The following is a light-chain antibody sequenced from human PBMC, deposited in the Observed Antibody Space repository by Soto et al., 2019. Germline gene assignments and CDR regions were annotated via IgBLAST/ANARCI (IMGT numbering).Light chain of an antibody. CDR2: GAS. CDR1: QTVSRDY. J-gene: IGKJ1*01. Sequence: EIVMTHSPGTLSLSPCERAILSFSASQTVSRDYLAWYHQRPGQAPRLLIYGASSRATGIPDRFSGSGSGTDFTLTINRLEPEDFAVYHCQQYGNSPPTFGQGTKVDIK. V-gene: IGKV3-20*01. CDR3: QQYGNSPPT.